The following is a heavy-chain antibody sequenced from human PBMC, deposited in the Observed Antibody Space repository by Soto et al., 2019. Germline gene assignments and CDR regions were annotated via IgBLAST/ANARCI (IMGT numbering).Heavy chain of an antibody. CDR1: GGSISGSTYY. J-gene: IGHJ3*02. CDR3: ARPNGYTQKPGGAYDI. D-gene: IGHD3-16*01. Sequence: SETLSLTCTVSGGSISGSTYYWGWIRQPPGKGLEWIGSIYYTGSTYYSPSLKSRVTISVDTSKNQFSLRLTSVTAADTALYYCARPNGYTQKPGGAYDIWGQGTMVTVSS. CDR2: IYYTGST. V-gene: IGHV4-39*01.